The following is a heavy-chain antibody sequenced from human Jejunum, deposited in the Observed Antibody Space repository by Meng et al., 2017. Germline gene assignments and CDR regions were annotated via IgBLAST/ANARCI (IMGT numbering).Heavy chain of an antibody. V-gene: IGHV3-33*01. CDR3: ARDSCLSPSCFDC. J-gene: IGHJ4*02. CDR1: GFTFSHYG. D-gene: IGHD2-2*01. Sequence: QSQRVESGGGVVQPGMSLRLSCEASGFTFSHYGMHWVRQAPGKGLEWLAAIQNDGSRKYYIDSVKGRFTISRDDSKSTLYLQMSSLRVDDTALYFCARDSCLSPSCFDCWGQGTLVTVSS. CDR2: IQNDGSRK.